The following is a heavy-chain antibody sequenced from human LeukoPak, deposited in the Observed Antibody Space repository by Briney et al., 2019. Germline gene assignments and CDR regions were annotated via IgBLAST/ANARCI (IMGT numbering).Heavy chain of an antibody. D-gene: IGHD3-3*01. V-gene: IGHV4-59*01. J-gene: IGHJ4*02. Sequence: SETLSLTCTVSGGSISSYYWSWIRQPPVKGLEWIGYIYYSGSTNYNPSLKSRVTISVDTSKNQFSLKLSSVTAADTAVYYCARGIALWMILDYWGQGTLVTVSS. CDR1: GGSISSYY. CDR2: IYYSGST. CDR3: ARGIALWMILDY.